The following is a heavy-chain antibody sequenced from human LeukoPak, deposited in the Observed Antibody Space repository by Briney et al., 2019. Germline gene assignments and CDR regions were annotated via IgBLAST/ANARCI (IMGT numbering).Heavy chain of an antibody. V-gene: IGHV3-66*01. CDR2: IYSGGST. CDR1: GFTVSSNY. D-gene: IGHD3-22*01. Sequence: GGSLRLSCAASGFTVSSNYMSWVRQAPGKGLEWVSVIYSGGSTYYADSVKGRFTISRDNSKNTLYLQMNSLRAEDTAVYYCARDVTYYYDSSGYTLLDYWGQGTLVTVSS. CDR3: ARDVTYYYDSSGYTLLDY. J-gene: IGHJ4*02.